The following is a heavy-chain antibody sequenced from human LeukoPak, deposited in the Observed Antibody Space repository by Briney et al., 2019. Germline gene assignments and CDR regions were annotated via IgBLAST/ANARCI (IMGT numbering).Heavy chain of an antibody. CDR2: INAGNGNT. D-gene: IGHD6-19*01. CDR3: ARDHNAAVAGYFDY. CDR1: GYTFTSYA. V-gene: IGHV1-3*01. J-gene: IGHJ4*02. Sequence: ASVKVSCKASGYTFTSYAMHWVRQAPGQRLEWMGWINAGNGNTKYSQKFQGRVTITRDTSASTAYMELSSLRSEDTAVYYCARDHNAAVAGYFDYWGQGTLVTVSS.